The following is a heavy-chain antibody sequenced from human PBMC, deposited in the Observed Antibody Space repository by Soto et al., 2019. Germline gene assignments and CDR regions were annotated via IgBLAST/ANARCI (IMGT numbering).Heavy chain of an antibody. D-gene: IGHD6-25*01. J-gene: IGHJ4*02. V-gene: IGHV3-74*01. Sequence: EAQLVESGGGLVQPGGSLRLSCTASGLTFSNYWVHWVRQTPGKGLVWVSRIDSDGSSTSYADSVKGRFTISRDNAKNTLYLQMNSLRAEDTAVYYCTREVSAVCDYWGQGTLVTVSS. CDR2: IDSDGSST. CDR1: GLTFSNYW. CDR3: TREVSAVCDY.